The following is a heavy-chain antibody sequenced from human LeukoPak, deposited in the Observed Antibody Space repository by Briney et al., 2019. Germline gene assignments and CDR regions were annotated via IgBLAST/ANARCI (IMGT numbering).Heavy chain of an antibody. CDR3: ARIHRYCSGGACYVLDN. CDR2: VYYSGST. CDR1: GGSVSGYY. J-gene: IGHJ4*02. Sequence: SETLSLTCVVSGGSVSGYYWGWIRQPPGRGLEWIGYVYYSGSTNYNPSFKSRITISVDTSRDQFSLQLSSVTAADTAVYYCARIHRYCSGGACYVLDNWGQGTLVAVSS. D-gene: IGHD2-15*01. V-gene: IGHV4-59*02.